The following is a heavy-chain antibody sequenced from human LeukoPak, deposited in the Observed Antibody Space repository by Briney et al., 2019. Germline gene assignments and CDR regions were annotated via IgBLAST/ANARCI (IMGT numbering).Heavy chain of an antibody. V-gene: IGHV1-46*01. CDR3: ARGETSLLWFGELYLGEGFDP. J-gene: IGHJ5*02. D-gene: IGHD3-10*01. CDR2: INPSGGST. Sequence: GASVKVSCKASGYTFTSYYMHWVRQAPGQGLEWMGIINPSGGSTSYAQKFQGRVTMTRDTSTSTVYMKLSSLRSEDTAVYYCARGETSLLWFGELYLGEGFDPWGQGTLVTVSS. CDR1: GYTFTSYY.